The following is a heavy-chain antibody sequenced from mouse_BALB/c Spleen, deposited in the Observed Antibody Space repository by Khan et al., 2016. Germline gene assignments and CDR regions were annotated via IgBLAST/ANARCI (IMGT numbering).Heavy chain of an antibody. CDR2: IFPGDDFT. Sequence: QVQLKESGAELVQPGASVKLSCKTSGYTFTSYDINWVRQRPEQGLEWIGWIFPGDDFTRYNETFKGKATLTTDKSSSTAYMQLSRLTSEDSAVYFCARETVVSPYYFDYGGQGTTLTVSS. J-gene: IGHJ2*01. V-gene: IGHV1S50*01. D-gene: IGHD1-1*01. CDR3: ARETVVSPYYFDY. CDR1: GYTFTSYD.